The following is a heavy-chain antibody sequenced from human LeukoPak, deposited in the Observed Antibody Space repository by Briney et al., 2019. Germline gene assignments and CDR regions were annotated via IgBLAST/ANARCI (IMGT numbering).Heavy chain of an antibody. CDR1: GGSFSGYY. J-gene: IGHJ4*02. CDR3: ARPLSSSWYWEY. Sequence: SEPLFLTCAVDGGSFSGYYWSWISQPPGKGLEWIGEINHSGSTNYNPSLKSRVTISVDTSKNQFSLKLSSVTAADTAVYYCARPLSSSWYWEYWGQGTLVTVSS. CDR2: INHSGST. D-gene: IGHD6-13*01. V-gene: IGHV4-34*01.